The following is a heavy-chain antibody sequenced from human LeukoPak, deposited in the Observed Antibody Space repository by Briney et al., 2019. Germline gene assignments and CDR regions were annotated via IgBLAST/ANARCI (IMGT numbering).Heavy chain of an antibody. CDR3: ARYRVVVITNKNYYFDY. V-gene: IGHV3-23*01. Sequence: GGSLRLSCAASGFTFSSYAMSWVRQAPGKGLEWVSAISGSGGSAYYADSVKGRFTISRDNSKNTLYLQMNSLRAEDTAVYYCARYRVVVITNKNYYFDYWGQGTLVTVSS. D-gene: IGHD3-22*01. J-gene: IGHJ4*02. CDR1: GFTFSSYA. CDR2: ISGSGGSA.